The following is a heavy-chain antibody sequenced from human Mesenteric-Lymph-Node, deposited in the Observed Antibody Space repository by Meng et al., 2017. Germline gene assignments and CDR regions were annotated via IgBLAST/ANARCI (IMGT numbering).Heavy chain of an antibody. CDR3: AAAYVNVAYYYGSGSHPLQYGMDV. CDR2: TYYKSMWYN. J-gene: IGHJ6*02. CDR1: GDSVSSNFAA. V-gene: IGHV6-1*01. D-gene: IGHD3-10*01. Sequence: SETLSLTCAISGDSVSSNFAAWNWIRQSPSRGLEWLGRTYYKSMWYNDYALPVKSRITISPDTSKNQFSLQLNSVTPEDTAVYYCAAAYVNVAYYYGSGSHPLQYGMDVWGQGTTVTVSS.